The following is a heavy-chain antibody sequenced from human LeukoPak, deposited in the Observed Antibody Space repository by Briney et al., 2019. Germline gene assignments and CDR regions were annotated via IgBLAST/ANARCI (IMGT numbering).Heavy chain of an antibody. J-gene: IGHJ5*02. D-gene: IGHD5-12*01. CDR1: GFTFSDPW. CDR3: TTYGGYEGLSDH. Sequence: PGGSLRLSCAASGFTFSDPWMGWVRQAPGKGLEGVGRIKSTADGGATDYAAAVQGRFTISRDDSKDNLYLQMNSLKTEDTAVYYCTTYGGYEGLSDHWGQGTLVTVSS. V-gene: IGHV3-15*01. CDR2: IKSTADGGAT.